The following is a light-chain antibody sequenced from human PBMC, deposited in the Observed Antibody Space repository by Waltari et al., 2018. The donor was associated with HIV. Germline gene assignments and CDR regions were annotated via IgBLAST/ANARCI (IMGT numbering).Light chain of an antibody. CDR1: SSYIVGYPY. V-gene: IGLV2-8*01. CDR3: SSYGGSANLL. J-gene: IGLJ2*01. CDR2: EVS. Sequence: QSALTQPPSASGSPGQSVPISCTGTSSYIVGYPYVPWYQQYPGKAPKLMIYEVSKRPSGVPDRFSGSKSANTASLTVSGLQAEDEADYYCSSYGGSANLLFGGGTKLTVL.